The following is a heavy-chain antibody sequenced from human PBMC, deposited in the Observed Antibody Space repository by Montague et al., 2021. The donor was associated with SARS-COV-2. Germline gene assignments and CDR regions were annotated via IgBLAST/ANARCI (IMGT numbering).Heavy chain of an antibody. CDR2: ISSSGSTI. Sequence: SLRLSCAASGFTFSSYEMNWVRQAPGKGLEWVSYISSSGSTIYYADSVKGRFTISRDNAKNSLYLQMNSLRAEDTAIYYCASDSGIEIPDYYYSMDGWGQGTTVTVSS. CDR3: ASDSGIEIPDYYYSMDG. J-gene: IGHJ6*02. CDR1: GFTFSSYE. D-gene: IGHD5-24*01. V-gene: IGHV3-48*03.